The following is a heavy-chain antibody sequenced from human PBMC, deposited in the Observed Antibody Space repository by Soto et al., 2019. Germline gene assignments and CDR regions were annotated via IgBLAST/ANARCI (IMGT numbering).Heavy chain of an antibody. CDR3: ARTKAILGLDV. V-gene: IGHV3-30*04. CDR1: GFTFTDHA. J-gene: IGHJ6*02. Sequence: VQLVESGGGVFQPGRSLTLSCVASGFTFTDHAMHWVRQAPGKGLEWVALISYDGNNKQYTDSVKGRSSISRDNSKDTLFLQLSSLRLEDTAVYYCARTKAILGLDVWGQGTTVTVSS. CDR2: ISYDGNNK. D-gene: IGHD2-8*01.